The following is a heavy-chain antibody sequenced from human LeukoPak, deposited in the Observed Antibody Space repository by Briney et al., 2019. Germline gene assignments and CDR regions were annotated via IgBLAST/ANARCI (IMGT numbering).Heavy chain of an antibody. CDR3: ARQDGDCYSCEVGNWFDP. Sequence: GASVKVSCKASGYSFTTHGISWVRQAPGQGLEWMGWISAYNGNTNYAQKFQGRVSMTTDTSTNTVYMELRSLRSDDTAVYYCARQDGDCYSCEVGNWFDPWGQGTLVTVSS. CDR1: GYSFTTHG. D-gene: IGHD2-21*02. J-gene: IGHJ5*02. CDR2: ISAYNGNT. V-gene: IGHV1-18*01.